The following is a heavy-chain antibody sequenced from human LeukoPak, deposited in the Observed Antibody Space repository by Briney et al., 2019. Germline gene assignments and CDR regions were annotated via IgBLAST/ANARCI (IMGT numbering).Heavy chain of an antibody. CDR2: IYTSGST. D-gene: IGHD3-9*01. Sequence: SETLSLTCTVSGGSISSYYWSWIRQPAGKGLEWIGRIYTSGSTNYNPSLKSRVTMSVDTSKNQFSLKLSSVTAADTAVYYCARGGYYDILTGYATPVDYWGQGTLVTVSS. V-gene: IGHV4-4*07. CDR3: ARGGYYDILTGYATPVDY. CDR1: GGSISSYY. J-gene: IGHJ4*02.